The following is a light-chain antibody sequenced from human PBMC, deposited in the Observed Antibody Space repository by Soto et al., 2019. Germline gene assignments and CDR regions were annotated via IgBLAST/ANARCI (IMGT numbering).Light chain of an antibody. CDR2: GAN. CDR1: QSISRY. V-gene: IGKV1-5*01. CDR3: QQYNSYSPT. Sequence: DIQLTQSPSSLSASVGDRITITCRSSQSISRYLNWYQQRPGTAPKVLIFGANSLQSGVPSRFSGSGSGTEFTLTISSLQPDDFATYYCQQYNSYSPTFGQGTKVDIK. J-gene: IGKJ1*01.